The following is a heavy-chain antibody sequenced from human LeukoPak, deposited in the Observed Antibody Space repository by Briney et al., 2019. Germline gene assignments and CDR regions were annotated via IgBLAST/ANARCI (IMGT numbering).Heavy chain of an antibody. CDR3: ARDKFPVWRARLYGMDV. CDR1: GGSFSGYY. V-gene: IGHV4-34*01. J-gene: IGHJ6*02. CDR2: INHSGST. Sequence: SETLSLTCAAYGGSFSGYYWSWIRQPPGKGLEWIGEINHSGSTNYNPSLKSRVTISVDTSKNQFSLKLSSVTAADTAVYYCARDKFPVWRARLYGMDVWGQGTTVTVSS.